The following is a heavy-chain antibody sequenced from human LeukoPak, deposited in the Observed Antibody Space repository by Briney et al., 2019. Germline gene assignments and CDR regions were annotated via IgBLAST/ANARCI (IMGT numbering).Heavy chain of an antibody. D-gene: IGHD2-2*02. CDR3: ARAPKGYCSSTSCYISWFDP. V-gene: IGHV5-51*01. CDR1: GYSFTSYW. CDR2: IYPGDSDT. J-gene: IGHJ5*02. Sequence: GESLKISCKGSGYSFTSYWIGWVRQMPGKGLEWMGIIYPGDSDTRYSPSFQGQVTISADKSISTAYLQWSSLKASDTAMYYCARAPKGYCSSTSCYISWFDPWGQGTLVTVSS.